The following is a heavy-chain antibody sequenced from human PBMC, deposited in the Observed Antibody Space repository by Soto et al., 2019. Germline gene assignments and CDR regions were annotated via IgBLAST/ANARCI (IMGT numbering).Heavy chain of an antibody. J-gene: IGHJ1*01. V-gene: IGHV3-48*02. CDR2: ISSSSSTI. D-gene: IGHD4-17*01. CDR1: GFTFSSYS. Sequence: PGGSLRLSCAASGFTFSSYSMNWVRQAPGKGLEWVSYISSSSSTIYYADSVKGRFTISRDNAKNSLYLQMNSLRDEDTAVYYCSTVTTLRPPAEYFQHWGQGTLVTVSS. CDR3: STVTTLRPPAEYFQH.